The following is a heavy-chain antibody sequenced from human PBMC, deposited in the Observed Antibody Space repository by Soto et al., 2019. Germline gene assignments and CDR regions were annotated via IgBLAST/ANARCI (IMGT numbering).Heavy chain of an antibody. J-gene: IGHJ5*02. CDR1: GDTFTSYY. Sequence: GASVKVSCKAPGDTFTSYYLNWVRQAPGQGLEWMGVINPHGVSTKYAQKFQGRITMTRDTSRSTVYMELSSLRSDDTAIYYCARSSGGNFGIIIEGSNWFDPWGQGTLVTVSS. CDR3: ARSSGGNFGIIIEGSNWFDP. V-gene: IGHV1-46*01. D-gene: IGHD3-3*01. CDR2: INPHGVST.